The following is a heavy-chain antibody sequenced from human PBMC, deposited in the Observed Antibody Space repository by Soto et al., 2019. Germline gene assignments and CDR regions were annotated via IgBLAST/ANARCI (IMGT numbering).Heavy chain of an antibody. D-gene: IGHD6-19*01. CDR3: ARDKREYSSGYNWFDP. J-gene: IGHJ5*02. V-gene: IGHV1-18*01. CDR1: GYTFTSYG. Sequence: GASVKVSCKASGYTFTSYGISWVRQAPGQGLEWMGWISAYNGNTSYAQKLQGRVTMTTDTSTGTAYMELRSLRSDDTAVYYCARDKREYSSGYNWFDPWGQGTLVTVSS. CDR2: ISAYNGNT.